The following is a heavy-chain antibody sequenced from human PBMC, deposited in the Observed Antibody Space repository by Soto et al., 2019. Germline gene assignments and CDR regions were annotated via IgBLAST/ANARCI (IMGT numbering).Heavy chain of an antibody. D-gene: IGHD3-10*01. Sequence: ASVKVSCKASGYTFTGYYMHWVRQAPGQGLEWMGWINPNSGGTNYAQKFQGWVTMTRDTSISTAYMELSRLRSDDTAVYYCARSQVLWFGESNYGMDVWGQGTTVTASS. CDR2: INPNSGGT. J-gene: IGHJ6*02. CDR3: ARSQVLWFGESNYGMDV. CDR1: GYTFTGYY. V-gene: IGHV1-2*04.